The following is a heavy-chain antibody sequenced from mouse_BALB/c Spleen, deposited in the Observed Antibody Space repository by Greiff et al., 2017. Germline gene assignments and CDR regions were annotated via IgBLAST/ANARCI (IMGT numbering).Heavy chain of an antibody. CDR2: ISSGGST. Sequence: EVKLVESGGGLVKPGGSLKLSCAASGFTFSSYAMSWVRQTPEKWLEWVASISSGGSTYYPDSVKGRFTISRDNARNILYLQMSSLRSEDTAMYYCARGGFPLGYGSSFDYWGQGTTLTVSS. J-gene: IGHJ2*01. CDR3: ARGGFPLGYGSSFDY. D-gene: IGHD1-1*01. V-gene: IGHV5-6-5*01. CDR1: GFTFSSYA.